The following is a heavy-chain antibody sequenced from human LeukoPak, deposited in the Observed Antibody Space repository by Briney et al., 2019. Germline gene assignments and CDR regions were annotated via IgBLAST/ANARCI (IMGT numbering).Heavy chain of an antibody. CDR1: GYTFTSYY. CDR3: ARGYYYDSSGYLQFDY. V-gene: IGHV1-46*01. J-gene: IGHJ4*02. D-gene: IGHD3-22*01. CDR2: INPSGGST. Sequence: GASVKVSCKASGYTFTSYYMHWVRQAPGQGLEWMGIINPSGGSTSYAQKFQGRVTMTRDTSTSTVYMELSSLRSEDTAVYYCARGYYYDSSGYLQFDYWGQGTLVTVSS.